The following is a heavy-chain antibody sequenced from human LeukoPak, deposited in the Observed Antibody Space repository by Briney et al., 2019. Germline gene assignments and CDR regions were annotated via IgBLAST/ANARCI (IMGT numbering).Heavy chain of an antibody. CDR3: ARDGIAAAGTLQNWFDP. Sequence: GGSLRLSCAASGFTFSSYEMNWVRQAPGKGLEWVSYISSSGSTIYYADSVKGPFTISRDNAKNSLYLQMNSLRAEDTAVYYCARDGIAAAGTLQNWFDPWGQGTLVTVSS. D-gene: IGHD6-13*01. CDR1: GFTFSSYE. CDR2: ISSSGSTI. J-gene: IGHJ5*02. V-gene: IGHV3-48*03.